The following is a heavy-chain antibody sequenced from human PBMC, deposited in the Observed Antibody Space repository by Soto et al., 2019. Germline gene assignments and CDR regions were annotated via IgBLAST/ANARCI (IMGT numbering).Heavy chain of an antibody. CDR2: IDPSDSYT. V-gene: IGHV5-10-1*01. CDR1: GYSFTSYW. CDR3: ARHQYYYDSSGSRINWFDP. Sequence: PGESLKISCKGSGYSFTSYWISWVRQMPGKGLEWMGRIDPSDSYTNYSPSFQGHVTISADKSISTAYLQWSSLKASDTAMYYCARHQYYYDSSGSRINWFDPWGQGT. J-gene: IGHJ5*02. D-gene: IGHD3-22*01.